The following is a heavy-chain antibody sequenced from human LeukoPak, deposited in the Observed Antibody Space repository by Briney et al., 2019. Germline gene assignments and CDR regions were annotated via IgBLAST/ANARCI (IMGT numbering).Heavy chain of an antibody. J-gene: IGHJ3*02. CDR1: GGSISSYY. CDR3: ARRAWGNAFDI. D-gene: IGHD3-16*01. Sequence: SETLSLTCTVSGGSISSYYWSWIRQPPGKGLEWIGYVYYSGSTNYNPSLKSRVTISVDTSKNQFSLKLSSVTAADTAVYYSARRAWGNAFDIWGQGTMVTVSS. V-gene: IGHV4-59*08. CDR2: VYYSGST.